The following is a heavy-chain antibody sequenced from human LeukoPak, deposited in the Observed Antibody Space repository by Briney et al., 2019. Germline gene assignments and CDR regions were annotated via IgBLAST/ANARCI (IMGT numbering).Heavy chain of an antibody. CDR3: ARDALYCSSTSCHYYYYYMDV. J-gene: IGHJ6*03. D-gene: IGHD2-2*01. Sequence: GGSLRLSCAASGFTFSSYSMNWVRQAPGKGLEWVSSISSSSSYIYYADSVKGRFTISRDNAKNSLYLQMNSLRAEDTAVYYCARDALYCSSTSCHYYYYYMDVWGKGTTVTISS. CDR1: GFTFSSYS. CDR2: ISSSSSYI. V-gene: IGHV3-21*01.